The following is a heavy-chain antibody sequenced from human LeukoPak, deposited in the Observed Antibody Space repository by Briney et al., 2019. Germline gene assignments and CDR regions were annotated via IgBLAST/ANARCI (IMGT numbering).Heavy chain of an antibody. Sequence: SETLSHICCDCGAYISGSSYIWCWIRQPPGKGLEWIGNISYSGSTYCNPSLKSRVTISVDKSKNQFSLQLSSVTAEDTAMYYCARRDGSLYYVSWGQGTLVTVPS. D-gene: IGHD3-10*02. CDR1: GAYISGSSYI. CDR3: ARRDGSLYYVS. V-gene: IGHV4-39*01. CDR2: ISYSGST. J-gene: IGHJ4*02.